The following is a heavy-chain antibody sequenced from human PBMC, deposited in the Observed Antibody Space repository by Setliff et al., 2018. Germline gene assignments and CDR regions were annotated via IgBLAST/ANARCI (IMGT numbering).Heavy chain of an antibody. CDR1: GYTFTSHY. D-gene: IGHD3-22*01. Sequence: ASVKVSCKASGYTFTSHYMHWVRQAPGLGLEWMGTINPSSGRTSYAQKFQGRDTMTRDTSTSTVYMDMSSLRSDDTAVYYCARDVFPYHYEGAFDIWGQGTMVTVSS. J-gene: IGHJ3*02. V-gene: IGHV1-46*01. CDR3: ARDVFPYHYEGAFDI. CDR2: INPSSGRT.